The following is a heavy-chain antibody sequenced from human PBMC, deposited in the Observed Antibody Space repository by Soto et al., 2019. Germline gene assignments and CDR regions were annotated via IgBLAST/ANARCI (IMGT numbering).Heavy chain of an antibody. CDR1: GFTFSSYG. CDR3: AKVRADYYYGSGPFDY. J-gene: IGHJ4*02. CDR2: ISSDGSNK. D-gene: IGHD3-10*01. V-gene: IGHV3-30*18. Sequence: QVQLEESGGGVVQPGRSLRLSCAASGFTFSSYGMHWVRQAPGKGLEWVALISSDGSNKYYADSVKGRFTISRDNSKNTLYLQKNTLRAEDTAVYYCAKVRADYYYGSGPFDYWGQGTLVTVSS.